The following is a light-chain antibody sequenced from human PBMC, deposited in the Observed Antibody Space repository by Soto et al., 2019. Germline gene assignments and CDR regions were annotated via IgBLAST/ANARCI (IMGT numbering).Light chain of an antibody. CDR2: GAS. CDR1: QSIDSNY. CDR3: QQRSNWPPIT. V-gene: IGKV3-11*01. J-gene: IGKJ1*01. Sequence: EIVMTQSPGTLSLSPGETVTLSCRASQSIDSNYLSWYQQKAGQAPRLLISGASTRATGIPARFSGSGSGPDFTLTISSLEPEDFAVYYCQQRSNWPPITFGQGTKVDIK.